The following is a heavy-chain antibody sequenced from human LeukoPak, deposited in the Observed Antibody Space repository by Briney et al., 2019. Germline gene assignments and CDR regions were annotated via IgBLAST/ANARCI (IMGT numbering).Heavy chain of an antibody. J-gene: IGHJ4*02. CDR2: ISYDGSNK. CDR1: GFTFSTYN. Sequence: PGGSLRLSCAASGFTFSTYNMNWVRQAPGKGLEWVAVISYDGSNKYYADSVKGRFTISRDNSKNTLYLQMNSLRAEDTAVYYCARGIDYWGQGTLVTVSS. V-gene: IGHV3-30-3*01. CDR3: ARGIDY.